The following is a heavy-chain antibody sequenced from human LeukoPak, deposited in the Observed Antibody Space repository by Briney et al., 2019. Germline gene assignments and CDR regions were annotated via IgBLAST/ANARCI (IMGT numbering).Heavy chain of an antibody. V-gene: IGHV3-48*02. CDR1: GFTFRSYS. D-gene: IGHD3-22*01. CDR2: ISSTSSTI. Sequence: GGSLRLSCAASGFTFRSYSMHWVRQAPGKGLEWVSYISSTSSTIYYADSVKGRFTISRDNAKNSLYLQMNSLRDEDTAVYYCARAAPYYYDSSGYPAFDSWGQGTMVTVSA. CDR3: ARAAPYYYDSSGYPAFDS. J-gene: IGHJ3*02.